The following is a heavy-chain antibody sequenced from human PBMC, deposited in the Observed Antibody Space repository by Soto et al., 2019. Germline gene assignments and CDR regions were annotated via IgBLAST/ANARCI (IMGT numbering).Heavy chain of an antibody. CDR1: GFMFNNSA. Sequence: GGSLRLSCTASGFMFNNSAMTWVRQAPGQGLQWVASVSDNGGSRGGTYYAGSVKGRFTISRDNSKNTLYLQLDSLTGADTAVYYCASAKAVVIAALGIWGQGTMVTVPS. J-gene: IGHJ3*02. D-gene: IGHD2-21*01. CDR3: ASAKAVVIAALGI. V-gene: IGHV3-23*01. CDR2: VSDNGGSRGGT.